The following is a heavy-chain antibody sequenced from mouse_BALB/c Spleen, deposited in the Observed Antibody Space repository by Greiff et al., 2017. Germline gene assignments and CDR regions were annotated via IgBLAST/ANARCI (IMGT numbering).Heavy chain of an antibody. Sequence: EVKVVESGGGLVKPGGSLNLSCAASGFTFSDYYMYWVRQTPEKRLEWVATISDGGSYTYYPDSVKGRFTISRDNAKNNLYLQMSSLKSEDTAMYYCARDWGLRRGNYYFDYWGQGTTLTVSS. CDR3: ARDWGLRRGNYYFDY. CDR2: ISDGGSYT. V-gene: IGHV5-4*02. J-gene: IGHJ2*01. CDR1: GFTFSDYY. D-gene: IGHD2-4*01.